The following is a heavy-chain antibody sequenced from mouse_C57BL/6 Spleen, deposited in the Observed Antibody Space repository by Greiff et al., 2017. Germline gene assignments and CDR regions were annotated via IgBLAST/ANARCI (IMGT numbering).Heavy chain of an antibody. D-gene: IGHD2-3*01. CDR3: ARCGGGYYCYFDY. Sequence: DVQLQESGPGLVKPSQSLSLTCSVTGYSITSGYYWNWIRQFPGNKLEWMGYISYDGSNNYNPSLKNRISITRDTSKNQFFLKLNSVTTEDTATYYCARCGGGYYCYFDYWGQGTTLTVSS. CDR1: GYSITSGYY. J-gene: IGHJ2*01. V-gene: IGHV3-6*01. CDR2: ISYDGSN.